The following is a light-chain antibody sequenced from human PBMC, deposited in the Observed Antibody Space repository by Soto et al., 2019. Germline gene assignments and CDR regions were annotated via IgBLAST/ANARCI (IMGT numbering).Light chain of an antibody. J-gene: IGLJ3*02. Sequence: SYELTQPPSVSVAPGQTAGVTCGGDNIGSKSVYWYQQKPGQAPVLVVYDDSDRPSGIPERFSGSNSGNTATLTISRVEAGDEADYYCQVWDLSSDHWVFGGGTKLTVL. CDR3: QVWDLSSDHWV. V-gene: IGLV3-21*02. CDR2: DDS. CDR1: NIGSKS.